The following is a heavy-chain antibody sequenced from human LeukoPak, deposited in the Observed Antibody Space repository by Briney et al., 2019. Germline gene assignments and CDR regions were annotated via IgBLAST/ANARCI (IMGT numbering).Heavy chain of an antibody. Sequence: ASVKVSCKASGYTFTGYYMHWVRQAPGQGLEWMGWINPNSGGTNYAQKFQGRVTMTRDTSTSTAYMELRSLRSDDTAVYYCARALSLGSGSYYQSPLFDYWGQGTLVTVSS. CDR3: ARALSLGSGSYYQSPLFDY. D-gene: IGHD3-10*01. V-gene: IGHV1-2*02. CDR2: INPNSGGT. CDR1: GYTFTGYY. J-gene: IGHJ4*02.